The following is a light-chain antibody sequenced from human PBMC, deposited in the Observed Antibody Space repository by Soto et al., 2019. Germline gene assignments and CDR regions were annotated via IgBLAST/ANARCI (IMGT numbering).Light chain of an antibody. CDR3: QQYGSSLQT. CDR2: GAS. J-gene: IGKJ1*01. Sequence: EIVLTQSPGTLSLSPGERATLSCRASQRVDDSHLAWYQQRPGQPPNLLIFGASHRAPDIPDRFSGSGSGTDFTLTISRPEPEDFAVYYCQQYGSSLQTFGPGTKVDIK. CDR1: QRVDDSH. V-gene: IGKV3-20*01.